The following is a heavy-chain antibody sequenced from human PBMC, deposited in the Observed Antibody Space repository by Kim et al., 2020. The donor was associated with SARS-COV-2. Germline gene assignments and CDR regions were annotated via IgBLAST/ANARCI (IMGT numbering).Heavy chain of an antibody. J-gene: IGHJ3*02. D-gene: IGHD3-10*01. V-gene: IGHV3-53*01. CDR2: IYSGGST. CDR3: ARDYYGSGDDI. CDR1: GFTVSSNY. Sequence: GGSLRLSCAASGFTVSSNYMSWVRQAPGKGLEWVSVIYSGGSTYYADSVKGRFTISRDNSKNTLYLQMNSLRAEDTAVYYCARDYYGSGDDIWGQGTMVTVSS.